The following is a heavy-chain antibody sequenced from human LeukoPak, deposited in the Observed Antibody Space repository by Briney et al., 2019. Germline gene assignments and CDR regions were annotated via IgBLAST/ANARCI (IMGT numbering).Heavy chain of an antibody. D-gene: IGHD3-22*01. Sequence: PGGSLRLSCAASGFTFSSYWMHWVRQAPGKGLVWVSRINTDGSSTTYADSVKGRFTISRDNAKNTLYLQMNSLRAEDTAVYYCARDLDFYYDSSEDLGYWGQGTLVTVSS. J-gene: IGHJ4*02. CDR2: INTDGSST. CDR3: ARDLDFYYDSSEDLGY. V-gene: IGHV3-74*01. CDR1: GFTFSSYW.